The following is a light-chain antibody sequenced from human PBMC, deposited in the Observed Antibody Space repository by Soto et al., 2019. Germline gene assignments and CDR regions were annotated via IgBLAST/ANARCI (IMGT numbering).Light chain of an antibody. CDR3: SSYAASNNFYFV. CDR1: SSDVGGYNY. CDR2: EVT. J-gene: IGLJ3*02. V-gene: IGLV2-8*01. Sequence: QTVVTQPPSASGSPGQSVTISCTGTSSDVGGYNYVSWYQQYPGRAPKLMIYEVTKRPSGVPDRFSGSNSGNTASLTVSGLQAEDEADYYCSSYAASNNFYFVFGGGTKLTVL.